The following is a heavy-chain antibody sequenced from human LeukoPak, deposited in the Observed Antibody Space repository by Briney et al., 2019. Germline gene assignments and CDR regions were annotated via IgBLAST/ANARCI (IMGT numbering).Heavy chain of an antibody. CDR3: ARKVGSGWWYNWFDP. CDR1: GYTFTSYG. Sequence: ASVKVSCKASGYTFTSYGISWVRQAPGQGLEWMGGISAYNGNTNYAQKLQGRVTLTTDTSTSTAYMELRSLRSDDTAVYYCARKVGSGWWYNWFDPWSQGTLVTVSS. D-gene: IGHD6-19*01. CDR2: ISAYNGNT. J-gene: IGHJ5*02. V-gene: IGHV1-18*01.